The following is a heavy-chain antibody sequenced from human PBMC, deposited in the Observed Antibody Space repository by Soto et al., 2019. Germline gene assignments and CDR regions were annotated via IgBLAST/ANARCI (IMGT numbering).Heavy chain of an antibody. CDR2: IYHSGST. J-gene: IGHJ4*02. V-gene: IGHV4-30-2*01. Sequence: QLQLQESGSGLVKPSQTLSLTCAVSGGSISSGGYSWSWIRQPPGKGLEWIGYIYHSGSTYYNPSLKSRVTVSVDRSKNQFSLKLSSVPAADTAVYYCASSRGRPVPLDYWGQGTLGTVS. CDR1: GGSISSGGYS. CDR3: ASSRGRPVPLDY. D-gene: IGHD1-26*01.